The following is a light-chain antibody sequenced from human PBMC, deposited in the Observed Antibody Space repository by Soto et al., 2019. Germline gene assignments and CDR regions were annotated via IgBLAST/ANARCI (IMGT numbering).Light chain of an antibody. CDR2: DVS. CDR1: YNDVGGYNY. CDR3: CSYAGSDSVV. J-gene: IGLJ2*01. Sequence: QSALTQPRSVSGSPGQSVTISCTGTYNDVGGYNYVSWYQQFPDKAPKLMIYDVSKRPSGGPDRFSGSKSGNPASLTISGLQAEDEADYSCCSYAGSDSVVVGGGTKVTVL. V-gene: IGLV2-11*01.